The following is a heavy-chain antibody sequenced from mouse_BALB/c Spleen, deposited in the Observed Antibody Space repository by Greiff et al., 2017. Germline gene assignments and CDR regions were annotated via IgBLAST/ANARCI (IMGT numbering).Heavy chain of an antibody. CDR2: IWGDGST. Sequence: QVQLKQSGPGLVAPSQSLSITCTASGFSLTGYGVNWVRQPPGKGLEWLGMIWGDGSTDYNSALKSRLSISKNNSKSQVFLKMNSLQTDDTARYYCAREPYYRYDGWYFDVWGAGTTVTVSS. V-gene: IGHV2-6-7*01. J-gene: IGHJ1*01. D-gene: IGHD2-14*01. CDR3: AREPYYRYDGWYFDV. CDR1: GFSLTGYG.